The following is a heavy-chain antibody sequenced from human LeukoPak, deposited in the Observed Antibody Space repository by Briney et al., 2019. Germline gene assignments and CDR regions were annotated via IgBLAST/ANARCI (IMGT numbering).Heavy chain of an antibody. V-gene: IGHV3-23*01. CDR3: AKQKVGTGGFFFDY. Sequence: GGSLRLSCAASGFTFSIYAMSWVRQAPGKGLDWVSGVSGSAGSTHYADSVKGRFTISRDNSKNTLHLQMDSLRAEDTAVYYCAKQKVGTGGFFFDYWGQGALVTVSS. CDR1: GFTFSIYA. J-gene: IGHJ4*02. D-gene: IGHD7-27*01. CDR2: VSGSAGST.